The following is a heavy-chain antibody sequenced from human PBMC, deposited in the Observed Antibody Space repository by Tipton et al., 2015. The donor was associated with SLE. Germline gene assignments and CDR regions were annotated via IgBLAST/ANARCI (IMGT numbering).Heavy chain of an antibody. Sequence: TLSLTCTVSGGSISSGSYYWSWIRQPAGKGLEWIGYIYTSGSTNYNPSLKSRVTISADKSKNQFSLTVNSVTAADTAVYYCARVGEYIGPWSQGTLVTVSS. D-gene: IGHD6-6*01. J-gene: IGHJ5*02. CDR1: GGSISSGSYY. V-gene: IGHV4-61*09. CDR3: ARVGEYIGP. CDR2: IYTSGST.